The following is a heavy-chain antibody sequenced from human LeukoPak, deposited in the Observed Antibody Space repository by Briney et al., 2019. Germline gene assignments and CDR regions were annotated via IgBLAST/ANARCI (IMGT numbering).Heavy chain of an antibody. V-gene: IGHV3-72*01. CDR1: GFTFSDHY. Sequence: GSLSLSCAASGFTFSDHYMDWVRQAPGKGLEWVGRTRNKANSYTTEYAASVKGRFTISRDDSKNSLYLQMNSLKTEDTAVYYCARYTAHDAFDIWGQGTMVTVSS. CDR2: TRNKANSYTT. D-gene: IGHD3-16*02. J-gene: IGHJ3*02. CDR3: ARYTAHDAFDI.